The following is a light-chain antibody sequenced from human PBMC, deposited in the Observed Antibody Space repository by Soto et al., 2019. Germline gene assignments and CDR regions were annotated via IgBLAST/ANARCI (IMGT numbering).Light chain of an antibody. CDR3: QQSFSIPYT. CDR1: KRISNN. Sequence: DIQMTQSPASLSASVGDRVTITCRASKRISNNLNWYQQKPGKAPKLLIYGSTNLQSGVPSRFSGSGSGTEFTLTISGLQPEDIATYYCQQSFSIPYTFGQGTKQGIK. V-gene: IGKV1-39*01. CDR2: GST. J-gene: IGKJ2*01.